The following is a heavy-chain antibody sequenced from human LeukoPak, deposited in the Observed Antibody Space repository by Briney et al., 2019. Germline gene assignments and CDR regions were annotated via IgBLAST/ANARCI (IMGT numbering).Heavy chain of an antibody. J-gene: IGHJ4*02. Sequence: SETLSLTCIVSGGPISSSGHFWGWIRQPPGKGLEWIGSIYYGGSTWYNPSLKSRVTISVDTSKKQFSLHLSSVTAADTAVYYCASHSSSWSYYFDYWGQGTLVTVSS. D-gene: IGHD6-13*01. CDR2: IYYGGST. V-gene: IGHV4-39*07. CDR1: GGPISSSGHF. CDR3: ASHSSSWSYYFDY.